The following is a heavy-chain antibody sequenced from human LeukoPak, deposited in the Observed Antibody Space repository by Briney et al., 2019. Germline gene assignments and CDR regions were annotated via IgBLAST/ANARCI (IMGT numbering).Heavy chain of an antibody. CDR1: GFTFSSYA. CDR2: LSGSGGST. D-gene: IGHD2-8*01. V-gene: IGHV3-23*01. J-gene: IGHJ4*02. CDR3: AKNAAGIVLMIYAPLDS. Sequence: GGSLRLSCAISGFTFSSYAMNWVRQAPGKGLEWVSTLSGSGGSTYYADSVKGRFTISGDESKNTLSLQMNSLRPEDTAVYYCAKNAAGIVLMIYAPLDSWGQGTLVTVSS.